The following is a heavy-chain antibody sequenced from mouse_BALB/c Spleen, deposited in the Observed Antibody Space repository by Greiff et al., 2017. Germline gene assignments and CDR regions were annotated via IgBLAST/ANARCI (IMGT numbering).Heavy chain of an antibody. V-gene: IGHV1S137*01. CDR3: AIFSQIYYYGSRAYGNYTFDY. CDR1: GYTFTDYA. J-gene: IGHJ2*01. D-gene: IGHD1-1*01. CDR2: ISTYYGDA. Sequence: QVQLQQSGAELVRPGVSVKISCKGSGYTFTDYAMHWVKQSHAKSLECIGVISTYYGDASYNQKFKGKATMTVDKSSSTAYMELARLTSEDSAIYYCAIFSQIYYYGSRAYGNYTFDYWGQGTTLTVSS.